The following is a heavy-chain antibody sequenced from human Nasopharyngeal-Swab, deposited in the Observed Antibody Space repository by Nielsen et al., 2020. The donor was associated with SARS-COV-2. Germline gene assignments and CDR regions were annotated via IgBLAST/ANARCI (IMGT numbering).Heavy chain of an antibody. Sequence: GESLKISCAASGFTFSSYAMSWVRQAPGKGLERVSAISGSGGSTYYADSVKGRFTISRDNSKNTLYLQMNSLRAEDTAVYYCAKDDRRSQWLVDYYYGMDVWGQGTTVTVSS. J-gene: IGHJ6*02. CDR3: AKDDRRSQWLVDYYYGMDV. CDR2: ISGSGGST. CDR1: GFTFSSYA. D-gene: IGHD6-19*01. V-gene: IGHV3-23*01.